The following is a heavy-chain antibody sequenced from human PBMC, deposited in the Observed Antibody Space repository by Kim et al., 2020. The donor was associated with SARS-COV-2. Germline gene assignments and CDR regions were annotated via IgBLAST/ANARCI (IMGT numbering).Heavy chain of an antibody. CDR1: GFTFSSYS. D-gene: IGHD3-16*01. CDR3: ASLGAFGI. Sequence: GGSLRLSCAASGFTFSSYSMNWVRQAPGKGLEWVSYISSSSSTIYYADSVKGRFTISRDNAKNSMYLQMNSLRAEDTAVYYCASLGAFGIWGQGSMVTGS. J-gene: IGHJ3*02. CDR2: ISSSSSTI. V-gene: IGHV3-48*01.